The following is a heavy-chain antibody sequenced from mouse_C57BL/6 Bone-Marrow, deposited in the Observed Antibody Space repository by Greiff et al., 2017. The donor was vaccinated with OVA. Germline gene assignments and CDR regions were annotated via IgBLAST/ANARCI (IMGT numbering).Heavy chain of an antibody. D-gene: IGHD2-1*01. J-gene: IGHJ4*01. V-gene: IGHV7-3*01. CDR2: IRNKANGYTT. Sequence: DVMLVESGGGLVQPGGSLSLSCAASGFTFTDYYMSWVRQPPGKALEWLGFIRNKANGYTTEYSASVKGRFTISRDNSQSILYLQMNALRAEDSATYYCARYSPLYYGDAMDYWGQGTSVTVSS. CDR3: ARYSPLYYGDAMDY. CDR1: GFTFTDYY.